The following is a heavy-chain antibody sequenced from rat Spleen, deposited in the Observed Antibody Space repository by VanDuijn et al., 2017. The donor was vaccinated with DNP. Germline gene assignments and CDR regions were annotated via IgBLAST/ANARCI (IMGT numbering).Heavy chain of an antibody. J-gene: IGHJ2*01. CDR1: GFTFSNYG. V-gene: IGHV5-27*01. D-gene: IGHD4-5*01. Sequence: EVQLVESGGGLVQPGRSLKLSCAASGFTFSNYGMAWVRQALKKGLEWVATISTSGGSTYYRDSVKGRFTISRDNAKSTLYLQMDSLRSEDTATYYCTTDRGNSFDYWGQGVMVTVSS. CDR3: TTDRGNSFDY. CDR2: ISTSGGST.